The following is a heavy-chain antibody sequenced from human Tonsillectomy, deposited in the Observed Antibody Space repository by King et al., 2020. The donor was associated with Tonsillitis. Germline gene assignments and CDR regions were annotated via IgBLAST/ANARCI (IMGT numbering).Heavy chain of an antibody. Sequence: VQLVESGAEVKKPGESLKISCKGSGYSFTNHWIAWVRQMPGKGLEWMGIIYPGDSDTRYSPSFHGQVTMSADKSISTAYLQWSSLKASDTAMYYWARHGGDSGSSNGMDVWGQGTTVTVSS. CDR1: GYSFTNHW. CDR2: IYPGDSDT. CDR3: ARHGGDSGSSNGMDV. V-gene: IGHV5-51*01. D-gene: IGHD1-26*01. J-gene: IGHJ6*02.